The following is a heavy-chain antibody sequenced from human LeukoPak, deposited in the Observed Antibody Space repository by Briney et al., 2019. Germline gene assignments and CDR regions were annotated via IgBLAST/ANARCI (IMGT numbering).Heavy chain of an antibody. J-gene: IGHJ4*02. CDR3: VRDIAVGATTFDY. CDR2: ITGPGTNT. D-gene: IGHD1-26*01. Sequence: PGGSLRLSCAASGFTFSNYGMNWVRQAPGKGLEWVSGITGPGTNTYYADSVKGRFTISRDNAKNTLYLQMNSLRAEDTAVYYCVRDIAVGATTFDYWGQGTLVTVSS. V-gene: IGHV3-23*01. CDR1: GFTFSNYG.